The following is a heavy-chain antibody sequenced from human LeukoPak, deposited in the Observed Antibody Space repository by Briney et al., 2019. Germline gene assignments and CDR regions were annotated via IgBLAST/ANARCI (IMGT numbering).Heavy chain of an antibody. V-gene: IGHV3-30*02. CDR3: AKNPERRLQLWVFHH. CDR2: IHYLGTNK. J-gene: IGHJ4*02. Sequence: GGSLRLSCAASGLSFSNLDMHWLRQAPGKGLEWVAFIHYLGTNKYYADSVKGRFTISRDSSTNTLYLQMNSLRPEDTAVYYCAKNPERRLQLWVFHHWGQGTLVTVSS. D-gene: IGHD2-21*01. CDR1: GLSFSNLD.